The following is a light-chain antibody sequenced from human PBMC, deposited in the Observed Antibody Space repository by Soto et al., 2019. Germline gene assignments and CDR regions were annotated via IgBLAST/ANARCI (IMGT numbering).Light chain of an antibody. V-gene: IGLV2-8*01. CDR2: DVS. CDR3: SSYAGSNNFV. Sequence: QSALTQPPSASGSPGQSVTISCTGTSSDVGGYNYVSWYQQHPGKAPKLMIYDVSKRPSGVPDRFSGSKSVNTASLTVSGFQAEDEADYYCSSYAGSNNFVFGTGTKVTVL. J-gene: IGLJ1*01. CDR1: SSDVGGYNY.